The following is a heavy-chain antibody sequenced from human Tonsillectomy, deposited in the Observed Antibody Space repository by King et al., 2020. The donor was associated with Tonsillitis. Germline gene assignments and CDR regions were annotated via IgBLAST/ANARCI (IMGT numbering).Heavy chain of an antibody. D-gene: IGHD3-22*01. CDR2: ISVIGGST. Sequence: VQLVESGGGLVQPGGSLRLSCAASGFTFSSYAMSWVRQAPGKGLDWVAAISVIGGSTYDADSVKGRFTISSDNSKNTLYLQMNSLRAEDTAVYYCAKAITMIVVVILDYWGQGTLVTVSS. J-gene: IGHJ4*02. CDR3: AKAITMIVVVILDY. CDR1: GFTFSSYA. V-gene: IGHV3-23*04.